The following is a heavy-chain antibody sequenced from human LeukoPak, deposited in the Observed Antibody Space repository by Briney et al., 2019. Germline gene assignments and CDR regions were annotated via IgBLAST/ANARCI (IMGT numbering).Heavy chain of an antibody. V-gene: IGHV1-2*02. D-gene: IGHD1-26*01. CDR3: ARDGSSGSYYGY. CDR1: GYTFTGYY. CDR2: INPNSGGT. J-gene: IGHJ4*02. Sequence: ASVKVSCKASGYTFTGYYMHWVRQAPGQGLEWMGWINPNSGGTNYAQKFQGRVTTTRDTSISTAYMELSRLRSDDTAVYYCARDGSSGSYYGYWGQGTLVTVSS.